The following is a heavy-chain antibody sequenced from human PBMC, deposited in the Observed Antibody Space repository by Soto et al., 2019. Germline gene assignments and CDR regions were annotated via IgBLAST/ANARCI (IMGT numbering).Heavy chain of an antibody. D-gene: IGHD1-26*01. V-gene: IGHV1-69*08. CDR2: IIPILGIA. CDR3: AREGDVLIRDGMDV. Sequence: QVQLVQSGAEVKKPGSSVKVSCKASGGTFSSYTISWVRQAPGQGLEWMGRIIPILGIANYAQKFQGRVTITADKSTSTAYMELSTLRSEDTAVYYCAREGDVLIRDGMDVWGQGTTVTVSS. CDR1: GGTFSSYT. J-gene: IGHJ6*02.